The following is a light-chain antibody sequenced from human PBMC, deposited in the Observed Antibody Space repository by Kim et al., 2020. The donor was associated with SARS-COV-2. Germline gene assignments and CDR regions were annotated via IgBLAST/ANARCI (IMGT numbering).Light chain of an antibody. CDR3: QQSYSTPYT. CDR2: AAS. J-gene: IGKJ2*01. V-gene: IGKV1-39*01. Sequence: ASVGATGTITGQASQSITSYLNWYQQKPRKAPKRLIYAASSLQSGLPARFSGSGSRTYFTLYISSMQPEDFATYSSQQSYSTPYTFGQGTKLEI. CDR1: QSITSY.